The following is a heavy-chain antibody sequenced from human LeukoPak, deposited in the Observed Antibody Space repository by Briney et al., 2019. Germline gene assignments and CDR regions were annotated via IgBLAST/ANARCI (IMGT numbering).Heavy chain of an antibody. D-gene: IGHD3-10*01. Sequence: SETLSLTCAVYGGSFSGYYWSWIRQPPGKGLEWIGEINHSGSTNYNPSLKSRVTISVDTSKNQFSLKLSSVTAADTAVYYRARLSYGSGSYYIFAFDIWGQGTMVTVSS. CDR3: ARLSYGSGSYYIFAFDI. CDR1: GGSFSGYY. V-gene: IGHV4-34*01. CDR2: INHSGST. J-gene: IGHJ3*02.